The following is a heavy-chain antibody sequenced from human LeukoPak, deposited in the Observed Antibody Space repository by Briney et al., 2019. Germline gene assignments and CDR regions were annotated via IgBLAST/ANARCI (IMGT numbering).Heavy chain of an antibody. CDR2: ISYDGSNK. V-gene: IGHV3-30*18. D-gene: IGHD3-16*02. Sequence: GGSLRLSCAASGFTFSSYGMHWVRQAPGKGLEWVAVISYDGSNKYYADSVKGRFTISRDNSKNTLYLQMNSLRAEDTAVYYCAKDRYYDYVWGSYRSYHFDYWGQGTLVTVSS. CDR1: GFTFSSYG. CDR3: AKDRYYDYVWGSYRSYHFDY. J-gene: IGHJ4*02.